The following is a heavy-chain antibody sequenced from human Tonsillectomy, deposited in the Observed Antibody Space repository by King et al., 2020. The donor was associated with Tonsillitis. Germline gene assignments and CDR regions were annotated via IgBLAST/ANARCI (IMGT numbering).Heavy chain of an antibody. J-gene: IGHJ4*02. V-gene: IGHV3-74*01. D-gene: IGHD3-10*01. CDR2: MNGDGSDT. CDR1: GFTFSNYW. Sequence: VQLVESGGALVQPGGSLRLSCAASGFTFSNYWVHWVRQAPGKGLVWVSRMNGDGSDTRYADSGKGRFTISRENAKNTLYLQMNSLRAEDTAVYYCARVSPLWFGEFPLDYWGQGTLVTVSS. CDR3: ARVSPLWFGEFPLDY.